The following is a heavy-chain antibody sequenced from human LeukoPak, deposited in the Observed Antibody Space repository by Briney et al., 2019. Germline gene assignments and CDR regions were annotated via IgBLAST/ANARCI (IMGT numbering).Heavy chain of an antibody. J-gene: IGHJ4*02. CDR2: IIPIFGTA. Sequence: SVKVSCKASGGTFSSYAISWVRQAPGQGLEWIGGIIPIFGTANYAQKFQGRVTITTDESTSTAYMELSSLRSEDTAVYYCARDLGSREAAAGTWWGQGTLVTVSS. CDR3: ARDLGSREAAAGTW. CDR1: GGTFSSYA. D-gene: IGHD6-13*01. V-gene: IGHV1-69*05.